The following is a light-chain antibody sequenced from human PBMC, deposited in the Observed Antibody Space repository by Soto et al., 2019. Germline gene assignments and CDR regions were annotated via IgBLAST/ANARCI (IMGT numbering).Light chain of an antibody. CDR2: GAS. V-gene: IGKV3-15*01. CDR3: QQYNNWPPWT. J-gene: IGKJ1*01. Sequence: EIVMTQSPATLSVSPGEGATLSCRASQSVSSNLAWYRQKPGQAPMLLIYGASTRAAGIPARFSGSGSGTEFTVTISSLQSEDFAVDYCQQYNNWPPWTFGQGTKVEIK. CDR1: QSVSSN.